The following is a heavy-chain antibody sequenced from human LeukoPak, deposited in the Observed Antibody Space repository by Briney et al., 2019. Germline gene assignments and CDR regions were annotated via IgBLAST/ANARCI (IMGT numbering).Heavy chain of an antibody. CDR1: GGSISSSSYY. V-gene: IGHV4-39*01. J-gene: IGHJ4*02. CDR2: IYYSGST. CDR3: ARARVAAAGMPFVY. D-gene: IGHD6-13*01. Sequence: SETLSLTCTVSGGSISSSSYYWGWIRQPPGKGLEWIGSIYYSGSTYYNPSLKSRVTISVDTSKNQFSLKLSSVTAADTAVYYCARARVAAAGMPFVYWGQGTLVTVSS.